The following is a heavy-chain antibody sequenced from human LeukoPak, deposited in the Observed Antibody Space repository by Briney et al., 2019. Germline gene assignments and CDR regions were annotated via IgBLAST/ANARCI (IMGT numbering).Heavy chain of an antibody. CDR2: IWYDGSNK. CDR1: GFTFSSYG. J-gene: IGHJ4*02. Sequence: GGPLRLSCAASGFTFSSYGMHWVRQAPGKGLEWVAVIWYDGSNKYYADSVKGRFTISRDNSKNTLYLQMNSLRAEDTAVYYCASSAYCSSTSCYTFDYWGQGTLVTVSS. CDR3: ASSAYCSSTSCYTFDY. D-gene: IGHD2-2*02. V-gene: IGHV3-33*01.